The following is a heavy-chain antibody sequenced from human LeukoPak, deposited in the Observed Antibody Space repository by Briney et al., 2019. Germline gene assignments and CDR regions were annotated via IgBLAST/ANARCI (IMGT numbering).Heavy chain of an antibody. CDR2: ISDDGSDK. J-gene: IGHJ5*02. CDR1: GFAFSNYA. V-gene: IGHV3-30*18. CDR3: AKDSTTVPTNWFDP. Sequence: GGSLRLSCAASGFAFSNYAIYWVRQTPGKGLEWVAVISDDGSDKYNTDSVKGRFTISRDNSKNTLYLQMNSLRAEDTAVYYCAKDSTTVPTNWFDPWGQGTLVTVSS. D-gene: IGHD4-17*01.